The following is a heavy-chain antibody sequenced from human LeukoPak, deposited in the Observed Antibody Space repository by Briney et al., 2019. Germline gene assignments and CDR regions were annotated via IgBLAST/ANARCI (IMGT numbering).Heavy chain of an antibody. CDR3: ARLYSSGWYTWSWFDP. CDR1: SGSISTSNYY. D-gene: IGHD6-19*01. CDR2: IFYSGST. V-gene: IGHV4-39*07. Sequence: SETLFLTCTVSSGSISTSNYYWGWVRQPPGKALEWIGNIFYSGSTNYNPSLKSRVTISVDTSKDQFSLKLSSVTAADTAVYYCARLYSSGWYTWSWFDPWGQGTLVTVSS. J-gene: IGHJ5*02.